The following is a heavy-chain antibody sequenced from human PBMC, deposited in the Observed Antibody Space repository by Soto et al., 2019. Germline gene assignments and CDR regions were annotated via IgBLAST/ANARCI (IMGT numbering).Heavy chain of an antibody. D-gene: IGHD2-2*01. Sequence: TSETLYLTCTVFAGSISLHYWSWIRQPPWKGLEWIGYIYYTGSTNYNPSLKSRVTISVDTSKNQFSLKLSSVTAADTATYYCASGPFVSCVHWGPRILVTVSS. CDR1: AGSISLHY. CDR3: ASGPFVSCVH. J-gene: IGHJ4*02. CDR2: IYYTGST. V-gene: IGHV4-59*11.